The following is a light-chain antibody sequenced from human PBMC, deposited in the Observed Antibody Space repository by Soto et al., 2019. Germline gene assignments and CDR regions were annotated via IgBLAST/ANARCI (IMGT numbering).Light chain of an antibody. CDR2: DAS. CDR3: QKRSNWPIT. J-gene: IGKJ5*01. Sequence: PGERVTLSCRASQSVSSSYLTWYQQKPGQAPRLVIYDASNRATGIPARFSGSGSGTDFTLTISSLEPEDFAVYYCQKRSNWPITXGQGTRLEIK. CDR1: QSVSSSY. V-gene: IGKV3D-20*02.